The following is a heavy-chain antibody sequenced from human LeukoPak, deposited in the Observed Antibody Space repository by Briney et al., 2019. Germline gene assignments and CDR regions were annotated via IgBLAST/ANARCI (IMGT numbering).Heavy chain of an antibody. CDR2: TSDDGNNK. V-gene: IGHV3-30*04. Sequence: GGSLRLSCAASGFTFRSYALHWVRQAPGKGLEWVAVTSDDGNNKYYADSVKGRFTISRDYSRNTLYLQMNSLRAEDTAVYYCARDRSGWSSVIYYWGQGTLVTVSS. D-gene: IGHD3-3*01. CDR3: ARDRSGWSSVIYY. J-gene: IGHJ4*02. CDR1: GFTFRSYA.